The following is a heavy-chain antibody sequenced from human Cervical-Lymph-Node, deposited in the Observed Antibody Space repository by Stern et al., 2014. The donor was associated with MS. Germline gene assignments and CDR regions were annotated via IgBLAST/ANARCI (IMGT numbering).Heavy chain of an antibody. V-gene: IGHV1-46*01. D-gene: IGHD3-16*01. CDR2: INPNGSVT. CDR1: GYTFTNYY. J-gene: IGHJ4*02. CDR3: TRAVGGVGRE. Sequence: QVQLVESGPEVKKPGASVMVSWKTSGYTFTNYYIHWVRQAPGQGLEWMGIINPNGSVTASAQKFQGRLTMTRDTSTTTVYMRLITLTSEDTAMYYCTRAVGGVGREWGQGTLVFVSS.